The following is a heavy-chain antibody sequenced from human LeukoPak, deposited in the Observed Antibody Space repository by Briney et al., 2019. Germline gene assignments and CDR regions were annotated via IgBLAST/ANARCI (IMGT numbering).Heavy chain of an antibody. Sequence: SGGSLRPSCAPSGFTFSSYAMHWVRQAPGKGLEWVAVISYDGSNKYYADSVKGRFTISRDNSKNTLYLQMNTLRAEDTAVYYCATAQVYSSSWDDYWGQGTLVTVFS. V-gene: IGHV3-30-3*01. D-gene: IGHD6-13*01. J-gene: IGHJ4*02. CDR2: ISYDGSNK. CDR3: ATAQVYSSSWDDY. CDR1: GFTFSSYA.